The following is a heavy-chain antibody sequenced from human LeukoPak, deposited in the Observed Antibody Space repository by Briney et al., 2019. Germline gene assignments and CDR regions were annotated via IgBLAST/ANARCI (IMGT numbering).Heavy chain of an antibody. CDR1: GGSISSGDYY. CDR2: IYYSGST. J-gene: IGHJ4*02. CDR3: ARDIAAAGSYYFDY. V-gene: IGHV4-30-4*08. Sequence: SETLSLTCTVSGGSISSGDYYWSWIRQPPGKGLEWIGYIYYSGSTYYNPSLKSRVTISVDTSKNQFSLKLSSVTAADTAVYYCARDIAAAGSYYFDYWGQGTLVTVSS. D-gene: IGHD6-13*01.